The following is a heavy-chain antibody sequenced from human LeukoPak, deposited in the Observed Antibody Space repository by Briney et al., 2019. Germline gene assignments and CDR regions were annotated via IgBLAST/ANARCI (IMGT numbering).Heavy chain of an antibody. J-gene: IGHJ4*02. CDR2: INPSGGSSGGST. CDR3: ARGGYIYGSFDN. D-gene: IGHD5-18*01. V-gene: IGHV1-46*01. Sequence: ASVKVSCKASGYSFTNYYLHWVRQAPGQGLEYMGIINPSGGSSGGSTTYAQKFQGRVTMTRDTSTSTVYMELSNLRPEDTAVYYCARGGYIYGSFDNWGQGTLVTVSS. CDR1: GYSFTNYY.